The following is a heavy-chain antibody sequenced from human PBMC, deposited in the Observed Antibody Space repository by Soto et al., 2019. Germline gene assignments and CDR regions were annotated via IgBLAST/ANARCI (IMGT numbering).Heavy chain of an antibody. J-gene: IGHJ4*02. V-gene: IGHV1-69*13. D-gene: IGHD3-16*01. Sequence: SVKVSCKASGYTFTSFPIHWVRQAPGQGLEWMGGIIPIFGTANYAQKFQGRVTITADESTSTAYMELSSLRSEDTAVYYCARDGVRWGQGTLVTVSS. CDR2: IIPIFGTA. CDR3: ARDGVR. CDR1: GYTFTSFP.